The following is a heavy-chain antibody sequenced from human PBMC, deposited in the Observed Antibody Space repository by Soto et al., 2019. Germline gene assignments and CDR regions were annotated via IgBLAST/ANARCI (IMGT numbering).Heavy chain of an antibody. Sequence: ASVKVSCKASGYTFTSYGISWVRQAPGQGLEWMGWISAYNGNTNYAQKLQGRVTMTTDTSTSTAYMELSSLRSEDTAVYYCARGPQYSSSSNYFDYWGQGTLVTVSS. CDR3: ARGPQYSSSSNYFDY. CDR1: GYTFTSYG. CDR2: ISAYNGNT. D-gene: IGHD6-13*01. J-gene: IGHJ4*02. V-gene: IGHV1-18*01.